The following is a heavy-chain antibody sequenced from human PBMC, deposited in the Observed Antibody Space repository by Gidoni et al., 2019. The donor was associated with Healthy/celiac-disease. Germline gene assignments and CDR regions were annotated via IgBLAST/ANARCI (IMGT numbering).Heavy chain of an antibody. CDR3: ARAGTIFGVVLNPFDY. V-gene: IGHV3-11*06. CDR1: GFTFSDYY. Sequence: QVQLVESGGGLVKPGGSLRLSCAASGFTFSDYYMSWIRQAPGKGLEWVSYISSSSSYTNYADSVKGRFTISRDNAKNSLYLQMNSLRAEDTAVYYCARAGTIFGVVLNPFDYWGQGTLVTVSS. J-gene: IGHJ4*02. D-gene: IGHD3-3*01. CDR2: ISSSSSYT.